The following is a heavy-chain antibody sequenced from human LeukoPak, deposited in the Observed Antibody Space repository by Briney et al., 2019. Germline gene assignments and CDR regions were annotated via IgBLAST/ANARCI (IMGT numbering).Heavy chain of an antibody. CDR2: INTSGSYI. CDR3: ARAPRYYDILTGYSMQDAFDI. J-gene: IGHJ3*02. V-gene: IGHV3-21*01. Sequence: AGTLRLSCAASGCTFSSYSMNWIRQAPGKGLEWISSINTSGSYIYYADSVKGRFTISRDNAKNSLYLQMNSLRAEDTAVYYCARAPRYYDILTGYSMQDAFDIWGQGTMVTVSS. CDR1: GCTFSSYS. D-gene: IGHD3-9*01.